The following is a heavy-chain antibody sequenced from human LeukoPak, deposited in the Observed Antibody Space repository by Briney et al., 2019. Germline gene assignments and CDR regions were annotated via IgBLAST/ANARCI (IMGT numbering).Heavy chain of an antibody. CDR1: GFTFDDYA. V-gene: IGHV3-9*01. J-gene: IGHJ4*02. CDR3: AKGTTVTTKAPFDY. D-gene: IGHD4-17*01. CDR2: ISWNSGSI. Sequence: GGSLRLSCAASGFTFDDYAMHWVRQAPGKGLEWVSGISWNSGSIGYADSVKGRFTISRDNAKNSLYLQMNSLRAEDTALYYCAKGTTVTTKAPFDYWGQGTLATVSS.